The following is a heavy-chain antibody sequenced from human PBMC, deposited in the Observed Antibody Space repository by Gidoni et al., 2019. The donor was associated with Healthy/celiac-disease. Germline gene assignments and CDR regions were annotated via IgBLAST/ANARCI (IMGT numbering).Heavy chain of an antibody. CDR1: GGSFSGYY. D-gene: IGHD3-9*01. V-gene: IGHV4-34*01. Sequence: QVQLQQWGAGLLKPSETLSLTCAVYGGSFSGYYWSWIRQPPGKGLEWIGEINHSGSTNYNPSLKSRVTISVDTSKNQFSLKLSSVTAADTAVYYCARARYFVRTFDYWGQGTLVTVSS. CDR2: INHSGST. J-gene: IGHJ4*02. CDR3: ARARYFVRTFDY.